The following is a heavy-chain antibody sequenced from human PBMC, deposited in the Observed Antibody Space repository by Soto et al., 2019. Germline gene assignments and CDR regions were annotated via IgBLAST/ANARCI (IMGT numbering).Heavy chain of an antibody. CDR2: IYSTGSA. V-gene: IGHV4-34*01. J-gene: IGHJ5*02. D-gene: IGHD3-10*01. CDR1: GGSFSGYY. Sequence: QVQLQQWGAGLLKPSETLSLTCGVYGGSFSGYYWSWIRQSPGKGLEWIGEIYSTGSANYNPSLRXRXTXXIDTSNNQFSLKLSSVTAADTAVYYCAKGGGSLWSWGQGTLVTVSS. CDR3: AKGGGSLWS.